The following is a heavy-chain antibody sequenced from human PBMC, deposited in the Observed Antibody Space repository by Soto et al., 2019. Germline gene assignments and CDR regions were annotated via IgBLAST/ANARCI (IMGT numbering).Heavy chain of an antibody. Sequence: GASVKVSCKASGYTFTSYGISWVRQAPGQGLEWMGWISAYNGNTNYAQKLQGRVTMTTDTSTSTAYMELSSLRSDDTAVYYCARERYYDSSGYYLVWGQGTLVTVSS. V-gene: IGHV1-18*01. CDR1: GYTFTSYG. CDR3: ARERYYDSSGYYLV. D-gene: IGHD3-22*01. J-gene: IGHJ4*02. CDR2: ISAYNGNT.